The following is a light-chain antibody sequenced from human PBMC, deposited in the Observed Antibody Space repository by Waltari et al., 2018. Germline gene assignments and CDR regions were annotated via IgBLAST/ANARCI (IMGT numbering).Light chain of an antibody. CDR3: QQYNNGPPIT. V-gene: IGKV3-15*01. CDR1: QSVSSN. J-gene: IGKJ5*01. CDR2: GAS. Sequence: EIVMTQSPAPLSVSPGARATLSCRASQSVSSNLAWYQQKPGQAPRLLIYGASTRATGIPARFSGSGSGTEFTLTISSLQSEDFAVYYCQQYNNGPPITFGQGTRLEIK.